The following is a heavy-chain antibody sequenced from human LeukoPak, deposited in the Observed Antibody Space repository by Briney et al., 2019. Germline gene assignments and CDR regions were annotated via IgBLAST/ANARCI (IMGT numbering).Heavy chain of an antibody. Sequence: AAVKVSCKASGGTFNSYAISWVRQAPGQGLEWMGGIIPMSDTANYPQKFRGRLTITADIPTSTVYMELSSLRSEDTAVYYCAREDDTGRYMGDDAFDIWGQGTMVTVSS. CDR3: AREDDTGRYMGDDAFDI. J-gene: IGHJ3*02. D-gene: IGHD1-26*01. V-gene: IGHV1-69*06. CDR2: IIPMSDTA. CDR1: GGTFNSYA.